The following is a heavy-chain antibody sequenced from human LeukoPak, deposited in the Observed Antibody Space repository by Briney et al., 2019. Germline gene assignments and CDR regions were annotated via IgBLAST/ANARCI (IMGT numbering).Heavy chain of an antibody. CDR3: ARDRNRDSSGYYREGRSCLDY. J-gene: IGHJ4*02. D-gene: IGHD3-22*01. CDR2: ISSSSSYI. V-gene: IGHV3-21*01. Sequence: GGSLRLPCAASGFTFSSYAMSWVRQAPGKGLEWVSSISSSSSYIYYADSVKGRFTISRDNAKNSLYLQMNSLRAEDTAVYYCARDRNRDSSGYYREGRSCLDYWGQGTLVTVSS. CDR1: GFTFSSYA.